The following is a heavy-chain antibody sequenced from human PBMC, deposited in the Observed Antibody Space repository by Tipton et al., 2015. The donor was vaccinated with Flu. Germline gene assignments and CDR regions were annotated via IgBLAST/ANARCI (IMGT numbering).Heavy chain of an antibody. CDR3: AREAGDKNSSGL. CDR1: GFTFSSYS. D-gene: IGHD6-25*01. V-gene: IGHV3-21*01. Sequence: SLRLSCAASGFTFSSYSMNWVRQAPGKGLEWVSSISSSSSYIYYADSVKGRFTISRDNAKNSLYLQMNSLRAEDTAEYYCAREAGDKNSSGLWGQGPLVTVSS. J-gene: IGHJ4*02. CDR2: ISSSSSYI.